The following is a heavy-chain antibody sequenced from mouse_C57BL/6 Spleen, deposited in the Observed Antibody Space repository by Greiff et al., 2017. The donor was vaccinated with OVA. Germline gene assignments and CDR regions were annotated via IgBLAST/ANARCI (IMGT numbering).Heavy chain of an antibody. CDR3: ARRDPDYFDY. J-gene: IGHJ2*01. Sequence: QVQLKQPGAELVKPGASVKLSCKASGYTFTSYWMHWVKQRPGQGLEWIGMIHPNSGSTNYNEKFKSKATLTVDKSSSTAYMQLSSLTSEDSAVYYCARRDPDYFDYWGQGTTLTVSS. D-gene: IGHD3-3*01. CDR1: GYTFTSYW. V-gene: IGHV1-64*01. CDR2: IHPNSGST.